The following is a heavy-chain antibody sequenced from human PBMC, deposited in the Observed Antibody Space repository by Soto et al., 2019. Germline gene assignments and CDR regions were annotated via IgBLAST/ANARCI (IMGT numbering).Heavy chain of an antibody. V-gene: IGHV3-11*01. CDR1: GFSFSDYY. CDR3: ARDIEPPGLFFDY. Sequence: QVPLVESGGGLVQPGGSLRLSCAASGFSFSDYYMSWIRQAPGKGLEWVSYIDFTSNSIYYADSVKGRFTISRDNAKNSLYLQMNSLRAEDTAVYYCARDIEPPGLFFDYWGQGTLVTVSS. D-gene: IGHD6-13*01. CDR2: IDFTSNSI. J-gene: IGHJ4*02.